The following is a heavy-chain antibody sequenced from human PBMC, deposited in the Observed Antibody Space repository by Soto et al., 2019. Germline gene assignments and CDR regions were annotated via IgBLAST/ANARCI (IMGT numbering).Heavy chain of an antibody. V-gene: IGHV4-39*01. CDR2: IYYSGST. CDR3: ASGYDILTGYPRGDCYGMDV. J-gene: IGHJ6*02. CDR1: GGSISSSSYY. D-gene: IGHD3-9*01. Sequence: SETLSLTCTVSGGSISSSSYYWGWIRQPPGKGLEWIGSIYYSGSTYYNPSLKSRVTISVDTSKNQFSLKLSSVTAADTAVYYCASGYDILTGYPRGDCYGMDVWGQGTTVTVSS.